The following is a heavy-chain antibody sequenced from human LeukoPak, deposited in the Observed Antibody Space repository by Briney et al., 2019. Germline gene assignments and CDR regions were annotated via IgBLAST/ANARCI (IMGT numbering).Heavy chain of an antibody. Sequence: PGGSLRLSCAASGFTFSSYAMSWVRQAPGKGLEWVSAISGSGGSTYYADSVKGRFTISRDNSKNTLYLQMNSLRAEDTAVYYCARGPHLRFLEWLLYQYFDYWGQGTLVTVSS. CDR2: ISGSGGST. CDR1: GFTFSSYA. CDR3: ARGPHLRFLEWLLYQYFDY. J-gene: IGHJ4*02. V-gene: IGHV3-23*01. D-gene: IGHD3-3*01.